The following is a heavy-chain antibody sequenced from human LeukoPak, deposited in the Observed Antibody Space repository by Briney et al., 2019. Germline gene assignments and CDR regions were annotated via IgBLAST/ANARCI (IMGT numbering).Heavy chain of an antibody. CDR2: LTWKSGTI. V-gene: IGHV3-9*01. J-gene: IGHJ4*02. CDR3: AKVRDIVVVVAALDY. D-gene: IGHD2-15*01. CDR1: GFTFDDYA. Sequence: GRSLRLSCAASGFTFDDYAMHWVRLAPGKSLEWVSGLTWKSGTIGYADSVKGRSTISRDNAKNSLYLQMNSLRAEDTAVYYCAKVRDIVVVVAALDYWGQGTLVTVSS.